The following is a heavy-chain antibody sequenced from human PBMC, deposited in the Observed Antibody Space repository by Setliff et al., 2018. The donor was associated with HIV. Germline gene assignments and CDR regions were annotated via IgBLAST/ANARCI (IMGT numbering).Heavy chain of an antibody. CDR3: ARAHYDIGNYYMDV. V-gene: IGHV4-59*11. CDR2: IYFSGST. D-gene: IGHD3-9*01. CDR1: GVSISSHY. Sequence: PSETLSLTCTVSGVSISSHYWSWIRQPPGKGLGWIGYIYFSGSTSYNPSLKSRVTISVDTSKNQFSLKLRSVTAADTAVYYCARAHYDIGNYYMDVWGKGTTVTVSS. J-gene: IGHJ6*03.